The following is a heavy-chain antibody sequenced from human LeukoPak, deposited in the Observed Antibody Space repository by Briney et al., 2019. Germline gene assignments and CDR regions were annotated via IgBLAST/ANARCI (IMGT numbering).Heavy chain of an antibody. V-gene: IGHV3-74*01. CDR2: MNSDGSSI. J-gene: IGHJ4*02. D-gene: IGHD6-13*01. CDR3: ARGEASSWYD. Sequence: GGSLRLSCAGSGFTFSSFRMHWVRQGPGKGLVWVSGMNSDGSSIVYADSVKGRFTISRDNAKNMLYPQMNSLRVDDTAVYYCARGEASSWYDWGQGTLVTVSS. CDR1: GFTFSSFR.